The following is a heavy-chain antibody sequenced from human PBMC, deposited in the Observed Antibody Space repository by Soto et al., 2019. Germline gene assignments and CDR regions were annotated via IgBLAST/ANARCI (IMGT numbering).Heavy chain of an antibody. Sequence: GGPMRLGCEAAGGTCGGYGRHLVSQAPGKGLEWVAAISCDGSNKCYADSVKGRFTISRDNAKNTLYLQMNSLRAEDTAVYYCAKDLSSSRYYYYYAGMDVCCQGTTVTVSS. J-gene: IGHJ6*02. D-gene: IGHD6-13*01. CDR3: AKDLSSSRYYYYYAGMDV. CDR2: ISCDGSNK. V-gene: IGHV3-30*18. CDR1: GGTCGGYG.